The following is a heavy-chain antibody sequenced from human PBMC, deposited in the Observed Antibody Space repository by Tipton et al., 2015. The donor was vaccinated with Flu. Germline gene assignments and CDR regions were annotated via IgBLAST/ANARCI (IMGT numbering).Heavy chain of an antibody. D-gene: IGHD6-6*01. V-gene: IGHV3-48*03. Sequence: SLRLSCAASGFNLSSYEMNWVRQAPGKGLEWVSYISNSGSRIYYADSVKGRFTISRDNAKNSLYLQMNSLRAEDTAVYYRAREYSSSSGDGYDIWGQGTMVTVSS. CDR3: AREYSSSSGDGYDI. CDR2: ISNSGSRI. CDR1: GFNLSSYE. J-gene: IGHJ3*02.